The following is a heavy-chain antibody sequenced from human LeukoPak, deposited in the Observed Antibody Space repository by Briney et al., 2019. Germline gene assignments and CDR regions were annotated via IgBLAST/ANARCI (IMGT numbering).Heavy chain of an antibody. CDR1: GYTFTNCD. Sequence: ASVKVSCKASGYTFTNCDISWVRQAPGQGLEWMGWISAYNGNANYAQKFQGRVTMTTDTSTSTAYMELRSLRSDDTAVYYCARRGGLEWFSQLYYFDYWGQGTLVTVSS. D-gene: IGHD3-3*01. CDR2: ISAYNGNA. CDR3: ARRGGLEWFSQLYYFDY. V-gene: IGHV1-18*01. J-gene: IGHJ4*02.